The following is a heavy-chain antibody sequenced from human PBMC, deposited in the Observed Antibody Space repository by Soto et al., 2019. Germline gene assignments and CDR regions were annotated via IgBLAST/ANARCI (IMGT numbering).Heavy chain of an antibody. CDR2: IYYSGST. CDR3: ARESGVYYYGMDV. D-gene: IGHD3-10*01. J-gene: IGHJ6*02. CDR1: VASITSGVYY. V-gene: IGHV4-30-4*01. Sequence: QVQLQESGPGLVKPSQTLSLPCTVSVASITSGVYYWGWIRQPPGKGLEWIGYIYYSGSTYYNPSLKSRVTISVDTSKNQFSLKLSSVTAADTAVYYCARESGVYYYGMDVWGQGTTVTVSS.